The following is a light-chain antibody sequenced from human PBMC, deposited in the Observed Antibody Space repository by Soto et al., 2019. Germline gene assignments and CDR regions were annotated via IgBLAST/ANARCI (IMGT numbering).Light chain of an antibody. CDR2: GAS. J-gene: IGKJ1*01. CDR1: QSVSNY. V-gene: IGKV3-20*01. Sequence: EIVLTQSPGTLSLSPGERATLSCRASQSVSNYLAWYQRKPGQAPRLLIYGASSRATGIPDRFSGSGSGTELTLQISRLEPEDFAVYYCHQYGGSPQTFGQGTKVDIK. CDR3: HQYGGSPQT.